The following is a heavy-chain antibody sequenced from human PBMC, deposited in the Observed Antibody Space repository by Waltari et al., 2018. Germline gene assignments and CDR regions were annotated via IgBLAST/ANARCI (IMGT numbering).Heavy chain of an antibody. CDR2: INPSDGLA. D-gene: IGHD6-19*01. J-gene: IGHJ4*02. Sequence: QVQLVQSGAEVKKPGASVTVSCKASGYSFTRHYIHWVRQAPRQGLEWMGVINPSDGLATYAQMFQGRVTMTRDTSTSTVSLDLRSLRSDDTAIYFCARGSFEVAGTPDYWGQGTLVTVSS. V-gene: IGHV1-46*01. CDR1: GYSFTRHY. CDR3: ARGSFEVAGTPDY.